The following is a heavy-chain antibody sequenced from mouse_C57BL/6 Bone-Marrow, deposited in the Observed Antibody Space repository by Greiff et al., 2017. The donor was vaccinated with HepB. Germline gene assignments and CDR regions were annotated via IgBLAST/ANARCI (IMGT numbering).Heavy chain of an antibody. CDR2: ISYDGSN. CDR1: GYSITSGYY. CDR3: ARGGVTGAY. D-gene: IGHD2-2*01. V-gene: IGHV3-6*01. Sequence: VQLQQSGPGLVKPSQSLSLTCSVTGYSITSGYYWNWIRQFPGNKLEWMGYISYDGSNNYNPSLKNRISITRDTSKNQFFLKLNSVTTEDTATYYCARGGVTGAYWGQGTRVTVSA. J-gene: IGHJ3*01.